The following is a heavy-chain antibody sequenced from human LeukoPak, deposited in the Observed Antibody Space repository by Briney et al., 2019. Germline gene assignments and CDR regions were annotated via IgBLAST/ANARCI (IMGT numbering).Heavy chain of an antibody. CDR1: GDSISTYF. Sequence: SETLSLTCTVSGDSISTYFWSWIRQPPGKGLQWIGYIYYSGSTNYNPSLKSRVTISVDPSKNQFSLKLSSVTAADTAVYYCARAKVTMIVVVITKYAFDIWGQGTMVTVSS. CDR2: IYYSGST. V-gene: IGHV4-59*12. CDR3: ARAKVTMIVVVITKYAFDI. D-gene: IGHD3-22*01. J-gene: IGHJ3*02.